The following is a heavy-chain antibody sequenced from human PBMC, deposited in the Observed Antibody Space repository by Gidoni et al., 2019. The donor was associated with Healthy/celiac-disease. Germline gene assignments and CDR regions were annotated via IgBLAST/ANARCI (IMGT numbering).Heavy chain of an antibody. Sequence: EVQLVESGGGVVRAGGSLRLSCAASGFTFDDYGMSWVRQAPGKGLEWVSGINWNGGSTGYADSVKGRFTISRDNAKNSLYLQMNSLRAEDTALYYCARSTYRSSSGWSHCDYWGQGTLVTVSS. CDR1: GFTFDDYG. J-gene: IGHJ4*02. V-gene: IGHV3-20*04. CDR3: ARSTYRSSSGWSHCDY. D-gene: IGHD6-19*01. CDR2: INWNGGST.